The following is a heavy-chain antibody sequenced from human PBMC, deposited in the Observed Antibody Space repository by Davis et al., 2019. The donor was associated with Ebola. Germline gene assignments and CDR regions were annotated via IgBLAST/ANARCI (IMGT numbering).Heavy chain of an antibody. V-gene: IGHV3-21*01. CDR1: GFTLSIYT. CDR2: ISRSSIY. J-gene: IGHJ3*02. D-gene: IGHD4-17*01. Sequence: GESLKISCAASGFTLSIYTMNWVRQAPGRGLEWVSSISRSSIYYADSVKGRFTISRDNAKNSLYLQMNSLRADDTAIYYCARDWYGDYIVKAFDIWGQGTKVTVSS. CDR3: ARDWYGDYIVKAFDI.